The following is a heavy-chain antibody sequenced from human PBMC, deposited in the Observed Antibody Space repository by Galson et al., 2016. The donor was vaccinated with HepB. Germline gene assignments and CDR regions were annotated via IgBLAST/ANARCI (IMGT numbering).Heavy chain of an antibody. CDR2: TSYDGSNK. J-gene: IGHJ6*02. CDR1: GFTFSRYA. V-gene: IGHV3-30-3*01. CDR3: ACSAADYVRSRATVVDV. Sequence: SLRLSCAASGFTFSRYAMHWVRQAPGKGLEWLAVTSYDGSNKHYADSVKGRFTISRDNSKNTLYLQLNSLRAVDTALYYCACSAADYVRSRATVVDVWGQGTTVTVSS. D-gene: IGHD3-16*01.